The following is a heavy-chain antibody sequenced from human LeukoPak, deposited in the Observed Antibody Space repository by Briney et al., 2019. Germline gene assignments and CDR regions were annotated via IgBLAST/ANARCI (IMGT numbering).Heavy chain of an antibody. CDR3: AKDMMGNYDILTGYLDLFDY. Sequence: GGSLRLSCAASGFTFGSFAMSWVRQAPGKGLEWVSGISNSGGSTYYADSVKGRFTISRDNSKNTLYLQMNSLRAEDTAVYYCAKDMMGNYDILTGYLDLFDYWGQGTLVTVSS. D-gene: IGHD3-9*01. CDR2: ISNSGGST. V-gene: IGHV3-23*01. J-gene: IGHJ4*02. CDR1: GFTFGSFA.